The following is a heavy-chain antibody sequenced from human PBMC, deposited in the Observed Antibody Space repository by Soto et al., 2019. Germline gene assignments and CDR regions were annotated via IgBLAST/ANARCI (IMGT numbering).Heavy chain of an antibody. V-gene: IGHV4-31*03. CDR2: IYYSGST. Sequence: QVQLQESGPGLVKPSQTLSLTCTVSGGSISSGGYYWSWIGQHPGKGLEWIGYIYYSGSTYYNPSLKSRVTISVDTSKNQFSLKLSSVTAADTAVYYCARASSGVVVPAAISGEFDYWGQGTLVTVSS. CDR1: GGSISSGGYY. J-gene: IGHJ4*02. D-gene: IGHD2-2*02. CDR3: ARASSGVVVPAAISGEFDY.